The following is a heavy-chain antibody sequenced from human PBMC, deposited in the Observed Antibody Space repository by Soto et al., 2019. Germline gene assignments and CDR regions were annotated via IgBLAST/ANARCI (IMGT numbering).Heavy chain of an antibody. Sequence: QVQLVQSGAEVKKPGASVKVSCKASGYTFTSYGLSWVRQAPGQGLEWMGWISAYNGNTNYAQKRQGRVSKAKDTSTSTAYMEVRSLRSDDTVVYYCALHSWISRPDPEVWGKGTTVTGSS. CDR2: ISAYNGNT. D-gene: IGHD1-20*01. V-gene: IGHV1-18*01. CDR3: ALHSWISRPDPEV. J-gene: IGHJ6*03. CDR1: GYTFTSYG.